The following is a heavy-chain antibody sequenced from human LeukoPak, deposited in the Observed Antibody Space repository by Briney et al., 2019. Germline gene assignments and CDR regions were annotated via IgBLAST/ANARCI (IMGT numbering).Heavy chain of an antibody. Sequence: GGSLRLSCAASGFTVSSNYMSWVRQAPGKGLEWVSVIYSGGSTYYADSVKGRFTISRDNPKNTLYLQMNSLRAEDTAVYYCARVYKWLVLTFYYYYMDVWGKGTTVTVSS. CDR1: GFTVSSNY. D-gene: IGHD6-19*01. V-gene: IGHV3-53*01. CDR3: ARVYKWLVLTFYYYYMDV. J-gene: IGHJ6*03. CDR2: IYSGGST.